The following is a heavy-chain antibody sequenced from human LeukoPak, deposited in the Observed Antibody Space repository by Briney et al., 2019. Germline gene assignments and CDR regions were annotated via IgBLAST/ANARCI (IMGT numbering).Heavy chain of an antibody. CDR3: ARERVVVVPAAPLAHYFDY. D-gene: IGHD2-2*01. Sequence: GGSLRLSCAASGFTFSDYYMSWIRQAPGKGLEWVSYISSSGSTIYYADSVKGRFTISRDNAKNSLYLQMNSLRAEDTAVYYCARERVVVVPAAPLAHYFDYWGQGTLVTVSS. CDR2: ISSSGSTI. V-gene: IGHV3-11*01. J-gene: IGHJ4*02. CDR1: GFTFSDYY.